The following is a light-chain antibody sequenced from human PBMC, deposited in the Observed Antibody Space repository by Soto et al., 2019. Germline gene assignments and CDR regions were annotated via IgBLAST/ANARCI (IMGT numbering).Light chain of an antibody. CDR2: DAS. CDR3: QQSNSYST. V-gene: IGKV1-9*01. CDR1: QTIGAN. Sequence: DIQLTRYQSSLSVSVGYRFTITGWASQTIGANLNWYRQKPGKAPTLLIYDASTLQSGVPSRFSGSGSGTEFTLTISSLQPDDFATYYCQQSNSYSTFGQGTKADI. J-gene: IGKJ1*01.